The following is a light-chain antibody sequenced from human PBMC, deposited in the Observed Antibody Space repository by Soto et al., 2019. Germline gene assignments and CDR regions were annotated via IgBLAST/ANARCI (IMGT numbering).Light chain of an antibody. Sequence: IVLTQSPGTLSLSPGERATLSCRASQSVSNNYLAWYQQKPGQAPRLLIYGASTRATGIPDRFSGSGSGTDFTLTISRLESEDFAVYYCQQYGSSGTFGQGTKVDIK. V-gene: IGKV3-20*01. CDR1: QSVSNNY. CDR2: GAS. J-gene: IGKJ1*01. CDR3: QQYGSSGT.